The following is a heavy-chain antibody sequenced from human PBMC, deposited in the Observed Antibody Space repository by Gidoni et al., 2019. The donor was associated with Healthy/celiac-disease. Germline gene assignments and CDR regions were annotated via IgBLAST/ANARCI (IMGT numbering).Heavy chain of an antibody. J-gene: IGHJ4*02. V-gene: IGHV3-48*04. Sequence: EVQLVESGGGLVQPGGSLRLSCAASGFTFSSYSMNWVRQAPGKGLEWVSYISSSSSTIYYADSVKGRFTISRDNAKNSLYLQMNSLRAEDTAVYYCARDPRFGADYWGQGTLVTVSS. CDR2: ISSSSSTI. CDR3: ARDPRFGADY. D-gene: IGHD3-10*01. CDR1: GFTFSSYS.